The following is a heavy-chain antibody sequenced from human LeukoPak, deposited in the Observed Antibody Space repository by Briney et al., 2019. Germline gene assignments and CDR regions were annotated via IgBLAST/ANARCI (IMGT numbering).Heavy chain of an antibody. V-gene: IGHV3-15*01. J-gene: IGHJ4*02. CDR2: IRSTTDGGTT. D-gene: IGHD6-13*01. Sequence: GGSLRLSCAASGFTFSNAWMSWVRQTPGKGLEWVGRIRSTTDGGTTDYAAPVKGRFTISRDDSKNTLYLQMNSLKTEDTAVYYCSTTAVHWGQGTLVTVSS. CDR1: GFTFSNAW. CDR3: STTAVH.